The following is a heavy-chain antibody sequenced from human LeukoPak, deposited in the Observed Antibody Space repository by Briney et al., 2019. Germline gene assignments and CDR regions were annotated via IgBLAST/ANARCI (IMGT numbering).Heavy chain of an antibody. Sequence: SETLSLTCTVSGGSISSGSYYWNWLRQPAGKGLEWIGRIYTTGSTNYNPSLKSRVTMSIDTSKNQFSLKVISVTAADAAVYYCARAGDGSGSYDNADYDYWGQGTLVTVSS. CDR3: ARAGDGSGSYDNADYDY. CDR2: IYTTGST. CDR1: GGSISSGSYY. V-gene: IGHV4-61*02. J-gene: IGHJ4*02. D-gene: IGHD3-10*01.